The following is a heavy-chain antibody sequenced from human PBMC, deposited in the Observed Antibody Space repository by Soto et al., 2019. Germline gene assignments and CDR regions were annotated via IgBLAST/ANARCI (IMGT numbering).Heavy chain of an antibody. Sequence: GGSLRLSCAASGFTFSSYVMHWVRQAPGKGLEWVAVISYDGSNKYYADSVKGRFTISRDNSKNTLYLQMNSLRAEDTAVYYCAKDMVRTDYGDNNFAYWGQGPLVTVSS. V-gene: IGHV3-30*18. CDR1: GFTFSSYV. CDR3: AKDMVRTDYGDNNFAY. J-gene: IGHJ4*02. CDR2: ISYDGSNK. D-gene: IGHD4-17*01.